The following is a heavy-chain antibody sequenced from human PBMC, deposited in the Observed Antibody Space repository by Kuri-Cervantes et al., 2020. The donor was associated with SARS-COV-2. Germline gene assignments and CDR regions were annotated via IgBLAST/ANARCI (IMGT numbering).Heavy chain of an antibody. Sequence: GGSLRLSCAASGFTFSSYEMNWVRQAPGKGLEWVSYISSSGSTIYYADSVKGRFTISRDNAKNSLYLQMNSLRAEDTAVYYCARDHAAGTIDYWGQGTRVTRYS. CDR1: GFTFSSYE. D-gene: IGHD6-13*01. J-gene: IGHJ4*02. CDR3: ARDHAAGTIDY. V-gene: IGHV3-48*03. CDR2: ISSSGSTI.